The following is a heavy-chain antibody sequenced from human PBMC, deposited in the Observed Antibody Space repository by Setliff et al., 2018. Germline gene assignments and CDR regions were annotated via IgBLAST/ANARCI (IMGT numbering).Heavy chain of an antibody. J-gene: IGHJ4*02. Sequence: GASVKVSCKTSGYTFISYGISWVRQAPGQGLEWMGWISAYNGNTNYAQKLQGRVTMTMDTSTSTAYMELRSLKSDDTAVYYCARVPRLEWLLPTFDSWGQGTLVTVSS. V-gene: IGHV1-18*01. CDR3: ARVPRLEWLLPTFDS. CDR1: GYTFISYG. CDR2: ISAYNGNT. D-gene: IGHD3-3*01.